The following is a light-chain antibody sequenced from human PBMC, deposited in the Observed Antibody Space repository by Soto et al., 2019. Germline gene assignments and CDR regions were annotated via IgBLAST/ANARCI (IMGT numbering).Light chain of an antibody. CDR2: AAS. CDR3: QQRSTWPRIT. V-gene: IGKV1-39*01. Sequence: DIQMTQSPSSLSASVGDRVTITCRASQSISSYLNWYQQKPGKAPKLLIYAASSLQSGVPSRFSGRGSGTDFTLTISSLEPEDFTVYYCQQRSTWPRITFGQGTRLEIK. J-gene: IGKJ5*01. CDR1: QSISSY.